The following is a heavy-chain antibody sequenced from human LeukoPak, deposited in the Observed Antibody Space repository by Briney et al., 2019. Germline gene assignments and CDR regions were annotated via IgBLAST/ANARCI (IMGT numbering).Heavy chain of an antibody. D-gene: IGHD1-1*01. CDR1: GGSISSGGYY. J-gene: IGHJ4*02. CDR3: ARGRAEFFGTYYFDY. CDR2: IYYSGST. Sequence: PSQTLSLTCTVSGGSISSGGYYWSWIRQHPGKGLEWIGYIYYSGSTYYNPSLKSRVTISVDTSKNQFSLKLSSVTAADRAVYYCARGRAEFFGTYYFDYWGQGTLVTVSS. V-gene: IGHV4-31*03.